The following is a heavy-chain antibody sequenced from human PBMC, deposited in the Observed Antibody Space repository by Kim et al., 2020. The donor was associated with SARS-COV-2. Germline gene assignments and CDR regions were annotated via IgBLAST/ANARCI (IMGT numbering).Heavy chain of an antibody. CDR2: IYPPDSTT. CDR1: GYSFSASW. D-gene: IGHD3-10*01. Sequence: GESLKISCKASGYSFSASWIGWVRQMPGRGLEWMGIIYPPDSTTRYRPSFQGQVSISVDKSISTAYLQWNSLKASDSAMYYCARPYGDYWGQGTLVPVSS. CDR3: ARPYGDY. V-gene: IGHV5-51*01. J-gene: IGHJ4*02.